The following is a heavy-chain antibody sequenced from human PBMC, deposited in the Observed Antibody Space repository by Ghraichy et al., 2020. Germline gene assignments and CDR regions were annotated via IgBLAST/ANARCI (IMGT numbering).Heavy chain of an antibody. J-gene: IGHJ4*02. CDR1: GYTFSSYY. CDR2: INPSGGST. D-gene: IGHD5-24*01. V-gene: IGHV1-46*03. Sequence: ASVKVSCKASGYTFSSYYMHWVRQAPGQGLEWMGIINPSGGSTSYAQKFQGRVTMTRDTSTSTVYMELSSLRSEDTAVYYCARDGFDGYNYGAINYWGQGTLVTVSS. CDR3: ARDGFDGYNYGAINY.